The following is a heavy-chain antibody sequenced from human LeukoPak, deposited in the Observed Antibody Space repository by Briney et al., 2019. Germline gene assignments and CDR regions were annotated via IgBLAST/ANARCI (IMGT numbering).Heavy chain of an antibody. CDR3: ARARVPGELNY. V-gene: IGHV3-48*03. Sequence: GGSLRLSCAASGFTFRSYEMNWVRQAPGKGLEWVSYISSSGSTIYLADPVKGRFTISRDNAKNSLYLQMNSLRAEDTAVYYCARARVPGELNYWGQGTLVTVSS. CDR1: GFTFRSYE. J-gene: IGHJ4*02. D-gene: IGHD3-10*01. CDR2: ISSSGSTI.